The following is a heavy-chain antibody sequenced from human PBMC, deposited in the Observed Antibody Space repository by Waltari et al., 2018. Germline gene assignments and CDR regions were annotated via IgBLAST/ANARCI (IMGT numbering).Heavy chain of an antibody. CDR3: ARDRRGSYLFDY. Sequence: EVQLVESGGGMVQPGGSLSLSCEAYGFTGSSTYRSWVRQAPGKGLEWVSVIYSGGSTYYADSVKGRFTISRHNSKNTLYLQMNSLRAEDTAVYYCARDRRGSYLFDYWGQGTLVTVSS. V-gene: IGHV3-53*04. J-gene: IGHJ4*02. CDR2: IYSGGST. CDR1: GFTGSSTY. D-gene: IGHD1-26*01.